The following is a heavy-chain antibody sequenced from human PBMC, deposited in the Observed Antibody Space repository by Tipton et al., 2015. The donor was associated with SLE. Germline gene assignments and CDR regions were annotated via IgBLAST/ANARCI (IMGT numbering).Heavy chain of an antibody. J-gene: IGHJ4*02. Sequence: QLVQSGAEVKKPGASVRVSCKASGYTFTTYGISWVRQAPGQGLEWMGWISTYNGNTNYAQKLQGRVTMTSDTSTSTAYMELRSPRSDDTAIYYCARVRVDTAMGVFDFWGQGTLVTVSS. CDR3: ARVRVDTAMGVFDF. CDR1: GYTFTTYG. CDR2: ISTYNGNT. V-gene: IGHV1-18*01. D-gene: IGHD5-18*01.